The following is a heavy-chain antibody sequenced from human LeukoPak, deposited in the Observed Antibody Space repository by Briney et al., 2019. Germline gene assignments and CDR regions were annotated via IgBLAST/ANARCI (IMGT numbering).Heavy chain of an antibody. D-gene: IGHD6-13*01. Sequence: PGESLRLSCAASGFTFSSYGMHWVRQAPGKGLEWVAVIWYDGSNKYYADSVKGRFTISRDNSKNTLYLQMNSLRAEDTAVYYCARDWRAAAGTDAFDIWGQGTMVTVSS. V-gene: IGHV3-33*01. CDR2: IWYDGSNK. J-gene: IGHJ3*02. CDR3: ARDWRAAAGTDAFDI. CDR1: GFTFSSYG.